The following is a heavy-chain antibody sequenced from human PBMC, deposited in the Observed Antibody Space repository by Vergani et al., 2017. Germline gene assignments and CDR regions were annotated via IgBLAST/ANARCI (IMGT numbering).Heavy chain of an antibody. Sequence: QVQLVESGGGVVQPGRSLRLSCAASGFTFSSYGMHWVRQAPGKGLEWVAVIWYDGSNKYYADSVKGRFTFSRDNSKNTLYLQMNSLRAEDTAVYYCARDTVVRGAYYYYYMDVWGKGTTVTVSS. J-gene: IGHJ6*03. D-gene: IGHD3-10*01. CDR3: ARDTVVRGAYYYYYMDV. V-gene: IGHV3-33*01. CDR2: IWYDGSNK. CDR1: GFTFSSYG.